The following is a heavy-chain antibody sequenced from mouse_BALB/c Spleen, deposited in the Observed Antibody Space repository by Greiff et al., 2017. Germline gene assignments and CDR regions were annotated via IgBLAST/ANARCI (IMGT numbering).Heavy chain of an antibody. J-gene: IGHJ1*01. V-gene: IGHV5-17*02. D-gene: IGHD2-1*01. CDR1: GFTFSSFG. CDR2: ISSGSSTI. Sequence: EVKLVESGGGLVQPGGSRKLSCAASGFTFSSFGMHWVRQAPEKGLEWVAYISSGSSTIYYADTVKGRFTISRDNPKNTLFLQMTSLRSEDTAMYYCARWGNYGYFDVWGAGTTVTVSS. CDR3: ARWGNYGYFDV.